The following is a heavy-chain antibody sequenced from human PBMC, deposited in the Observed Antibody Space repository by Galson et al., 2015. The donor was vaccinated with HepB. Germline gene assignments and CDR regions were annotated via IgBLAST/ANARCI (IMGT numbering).Heavy chain of an antibody. V-gene: IGHV3-23*01. D-gene: IGHD5-12*01. Sequence: LRLSCAASGFTSSSYAMSWVRQAPGKGLEWVSAISGSGGSTYYADSVKGRFTISRDNSKNTLYLQMNSLRAEDTAVYYCAKGGGSGRMYYSDYWGQGTLVTVSS. CDR3: AKGGGSGRMYYSDY. CDR2: ISGSGGST. J-gene: IGHJ4*02. CDR1: GFTSSSYA.